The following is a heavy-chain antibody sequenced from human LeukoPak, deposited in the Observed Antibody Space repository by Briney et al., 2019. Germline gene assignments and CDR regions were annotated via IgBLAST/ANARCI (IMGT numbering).Heavy chain of an antibody. CDR3: ATQYGSGTLAYGY. V-gene: IGHV4-59*08. J-gene: IGHJ4*02. CDR1: GASISSYY. CDR2: IHYNGNT. D-gene: IGHD3-10*01. Sequence: SETLSLTCTVSGASISSYYWTWIRQPPGKGLEWIGYIHYNGNTHYNPSLKSRVTMSIDTSKNQFSLKLSSVTAADTAVYYCATQYGSGTLAYGYWGQGTLVTVSS.